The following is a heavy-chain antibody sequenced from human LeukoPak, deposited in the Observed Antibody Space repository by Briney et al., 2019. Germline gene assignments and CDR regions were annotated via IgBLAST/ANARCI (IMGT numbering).Heavy chain of an antibody. CDR2: IYYSGST. V-gene: IGHV4-59*01. D-gene: IGHD3-10*01. J-gene: IGHJ6*04. CDR3: ARVYLNYGSAHYGMDV. Sequence: SETLSLTCTVSDGSISSYYWSWIRQPPGKGLEWIGYIYYSGSTNYNPSPKSRVTISVDTSKNQFSLKLSSVTAADTAVYYCARVYLNYGSAHYGMDVWGKGTTVTVSS. CDR1: DGSISSYY.